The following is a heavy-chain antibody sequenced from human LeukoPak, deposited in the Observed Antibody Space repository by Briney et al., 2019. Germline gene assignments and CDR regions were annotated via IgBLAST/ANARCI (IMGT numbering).Heavy chain of an antibody. J-gene: IGHJ6*03. CDR2: IYHRGNT. Sequence: SETLSLTCTVSGYSITSGYYWGWIRQPPGKGLEWIGSIYHRGNTYYKPSLKSRVSISVDTSKNQFSLKLSSVTAADTAMFYCARAPAGLYYYYYMDVWGKGTTVTVSS. V-gene: IGHV4-38-2*02. CDR1: GYSITSGYY. CDR3: ARAPAGLYYYYYMDV.